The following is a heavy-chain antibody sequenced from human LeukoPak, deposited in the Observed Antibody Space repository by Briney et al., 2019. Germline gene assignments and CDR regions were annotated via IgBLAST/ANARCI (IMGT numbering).Heavy chain of an antibody. D-gene: IGHD2-8*01. CDR2: IKSKTDGGTT. J-gene: IGHJ6*03. V-gene: IGHV3-15*01. CDR1: GFTFSNAW. CDR3: TSGGVSWDYYYYMDV. Sequence: GGSLRLSCAASGFTFSNAWMSWVRQAPGKGLEWVGRIKSKTDGGTTDYAAPVKGRFTISRDDSKNTLYLQMNSLKTEDTAVYYCTSGGVSWDYYYYMDVWGKGTTVTVSS.